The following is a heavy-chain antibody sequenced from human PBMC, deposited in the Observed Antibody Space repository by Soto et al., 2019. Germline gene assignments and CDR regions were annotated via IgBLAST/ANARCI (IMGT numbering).Heavy chain of an antibody. D-gene: IGHD2-2*01. CDR2: IYYSGST. CDR3: ARDRGDIVVVPAAIFY. V-gene: IGHV4-61*01. J-gene: IGHJ4*02. CDR1: GGSVSSGSYY. Sequence: PSETLSLTCTVSGGSVSSGSYYWSWIRQPPGKGLEWIGYIYYSGSTNYNPSLKRRVTISVDTSKNQFSLKLSSVTAADTAVYYCARDRGDIVVVPAAIFYWGQGTLVTVSS.